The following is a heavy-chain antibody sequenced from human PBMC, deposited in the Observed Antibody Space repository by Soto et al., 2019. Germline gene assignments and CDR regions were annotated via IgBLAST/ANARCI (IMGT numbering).Heavy chain of an antibody. V-gene: IGHV3-30*18. Sequence: GGSLRLSCAASGFTFSSYGMHWVRQAPGKGLEWVAVISYDGSNKYYADSVKGRFTISRDNSKNTLYLQMNSLRAEDTAVYYCAKHYYDSSGYQPLEYWGQGTLVTVSS. CDR3: AKHYYDSSGYQPLEY. D-gene: IGHD3-22*01. CDR2: ISYDGSNK. J-gene: IGHJ4*02. CDR1: GFTFSSYG.